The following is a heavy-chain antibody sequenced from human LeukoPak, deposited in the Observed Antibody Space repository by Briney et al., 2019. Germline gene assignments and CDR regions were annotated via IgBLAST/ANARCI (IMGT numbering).Heavy chain of an antibody. CDR1: GGSFSGYY. CDR3: ARGASFDY. CDR2: INHSGST. J-gene: IGHJ4*02. V-gene: IGHV4-34*01. Sequence: SETLSLTCAVYGGSFSGYYWSWIRQPPGKGLEWIGEINHSGSTNYNPSLKSRVTISVDTSKNQFSLKLSSATAADTAVYYCARGASFDYWDPGTMVTVSS.